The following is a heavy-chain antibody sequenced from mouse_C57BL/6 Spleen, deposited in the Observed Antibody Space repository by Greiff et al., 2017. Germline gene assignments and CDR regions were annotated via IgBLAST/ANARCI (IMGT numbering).Heavy chain of an antibody. CDR3: ARHTGYYGSTPWYFDV. CDR1: GFTFSDYY. CDR2: ISNGGGST. Sequence: EVQLQESGGGLVQPGGSLKLSCAASGFTFSDYYMYWVRQTPEKRLEWVAYISNGGGSTYYPDTVKGRFTISRDNAKNTLYLQMSRLKSEDTAMYYCARHTGYYGSTPWYFDVWGTGTTVTVSS. D-gene: IGHD1-1*01. J-gene: IGHJ1*03. V-gene: IGHV5-12*01.